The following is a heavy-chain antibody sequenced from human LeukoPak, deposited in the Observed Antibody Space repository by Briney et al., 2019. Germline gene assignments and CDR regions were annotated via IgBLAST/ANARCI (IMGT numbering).Heavy chain of an antibody. CDR1: GFNFSTYT. J-gene: IGHJ4*01. V-gene: IGHV3-7*01. Sequence: PGGSLRLSCAASGFNFSTYTMSWVRQVPGKGLEWVANIKQDGSETTYADSVRGRFTIFRDNAKDSVYLQMNSLRAEDSATYYCVREGFYFFDFWGQGTLVTVSS. CDR2: IKQDGSET. CDR3: VREGFYFFDF.